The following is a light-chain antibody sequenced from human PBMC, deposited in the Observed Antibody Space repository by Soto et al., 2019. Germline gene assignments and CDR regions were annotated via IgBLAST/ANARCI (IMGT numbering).Light chain of an antibody. CDR3: QQYNNWPRT. V-gene: IGKV3-15*01. CDR2: GAS. J-gene: IGKJ1*01. Sequence: EIGMTQSPATLSVSSGERATLSCRASQSVSSNLAWYQQKPGQAPRLLIYGASTGATGIPARFSGSGSGTEFTLTISSLQSEDFAVYYCQQYNNWPRTFGQGTKVEIK. CDR1: QSVSSN.